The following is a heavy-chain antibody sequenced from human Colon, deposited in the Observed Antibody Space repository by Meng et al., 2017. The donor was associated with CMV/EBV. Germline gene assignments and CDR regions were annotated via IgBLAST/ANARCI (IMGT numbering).Heavy chain of an antibody. V-gene: IGHV4-39*07. CDR2: FSSGGNT. Sequence: HLGLRAAGPRLVKPSEPLPLTCTDSGSAASSNSLFWGWARQPPGKGLEWIGSFSSGGNTYYNPSLKSRVTISVDTSKRQFSLKVNSLTAADTAVYYCAKESIGKWQFPDYFDSWGQGILVTVSS. J-gene: IGHJ4*02. CDR1: GSAASSNSLF. CDR3: AKESIGKWQFPDYFDS. D-gene: IGHD3-10*01.